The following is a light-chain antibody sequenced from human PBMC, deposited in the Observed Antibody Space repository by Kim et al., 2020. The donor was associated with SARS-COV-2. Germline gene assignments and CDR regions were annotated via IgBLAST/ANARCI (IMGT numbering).Light chain of an antibody. V-gene: IGKV1-39*01. J-gene: IGKJ4*01. Sequence: ASVGDRVTITCRASQTIGNFLNWFQHIPGQAPTLLINGASTLQRGVPSRFSGSGSGTDFTLTISSLQPEDFATYYCQQSDSFPVTFGGGTKVDIK. CDR2: GAS. CDR3: QQSDSFPVT. CDR1: QTIGNF.